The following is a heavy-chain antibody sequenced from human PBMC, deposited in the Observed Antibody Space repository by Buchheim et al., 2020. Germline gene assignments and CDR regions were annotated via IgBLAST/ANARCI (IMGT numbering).Heavy chain of an antibody. Sequence: QVQLQESGPGLVKPSETLSLTCTVSGSVSSGSYYWNWIRQSPGKGLEWIGYIYYSGSTNYNPSLKSLVSISVDTSKNQFSLKLSSVTAADTAVYYCARGATVVTYFDYWGQRTL. D-gene: IGHD4-23*01. CDR3: ARGATVVTYFDY. CDR2: IYYSGST. V-gene: IGHV4-61*01. CDR1: GSVSSGSYY. J-gene: IGHJ4*02.